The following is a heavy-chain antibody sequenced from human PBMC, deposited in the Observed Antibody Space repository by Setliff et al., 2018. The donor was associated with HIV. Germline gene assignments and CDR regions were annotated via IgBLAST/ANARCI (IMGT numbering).Heavy chain of an antibody. J-gene: IGHJ4*02. D-gene: IGHD6-19*01. CDR3: ARAVHSGWYYFDY. Sequence: GGSLRLSCAASGFTFSDYYMSWIRQAPGKGLEWVSYITGSSSYIYYADSLKGRFTISRDNAKNSLYLQMNSLRAEDTAVYYCARAVHSGWYYFDYWGQGTLVTVSS. V-gene: IGHV3-11*06. CDR1: GFTFSDYY. CDR2: ITGSSSYI.